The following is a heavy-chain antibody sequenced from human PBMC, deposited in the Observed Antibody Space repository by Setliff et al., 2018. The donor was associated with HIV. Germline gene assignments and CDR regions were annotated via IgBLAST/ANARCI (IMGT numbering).Heavy chain of an antibody. Sequence: SETLSLTCTVSNGSISSGTFYWNWIRQPAGKGLEWIGRINTSGSTNYNPSLKSRVSISVDTSKRQFSLKLTSVTAGDSALYYCARRRGQKATGWYYFDFWGQGALVTVS. V-gene: IGHV4-61*02. J-gene: IGHJ4*02. D-gene: IGHD6-19*01. CDR3: ARRRGQKATGWYYFDF. CDR2: INTSGST. CDR1: NGSISSGTFY.